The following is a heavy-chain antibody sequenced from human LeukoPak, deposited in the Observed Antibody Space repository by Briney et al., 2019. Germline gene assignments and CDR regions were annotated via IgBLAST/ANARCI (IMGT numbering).Heavy chain of an antibody. CDR1: GGSISSYY. J-gene: IGHJ3*02. Sequence: SETLSLTCTVSGGSISSYYWSWIRQPPGKGLEWIGYIHYSGRTNYNPSLKSRVTISGDTSKNQFSLKLSSVTAADTAVYYCARGAFNYYDTIGYSNDAFDIWGQGTMVTVSS. CDR2: IHYSGRT. CDR3: ARGAFNYYDTIGYSNDAFDI. D-gene: IGHD3-22*01. V-gene: IGHV4-59*01.